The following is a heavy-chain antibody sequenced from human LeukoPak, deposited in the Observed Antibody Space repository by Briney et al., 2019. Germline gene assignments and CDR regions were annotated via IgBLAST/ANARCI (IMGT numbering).Heavy chain of an antibody. CDR1: GGSISSYY. CDR3: ARGPAGAAAGGNFDY. Sequence: SETLSPTCTVSGGSISSYYWSWIRQPPGKGLEWIGYIYYSGSTNYNPSLKSRVTISVDTSKNQFSLKLSSVTAADTAAYYCARGPAGAAAGGNFDYWGQGTLVTVSS. V-gene: IGHV4-59*01. J-gene: IGHJ4*02. D-gene: IGHD6-13*01. CDR2: IYYSGST.